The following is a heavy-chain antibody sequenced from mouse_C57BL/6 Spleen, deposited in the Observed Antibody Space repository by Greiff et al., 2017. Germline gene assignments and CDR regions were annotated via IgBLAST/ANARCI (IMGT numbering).Heavy chain of an antibody. D-gene: IGHD2-4*01. CDR1: GFTFSDYY. CDR2: INYDGSST. CDR3: ARGGDYDAFDY. V-gene: IGHV5-16*01. Sequence: EVKLVESEGGLVQPGSSMKLSCTASGFTFSDYYMAWVRQVPEKGLEWVANINYDGSSTYYLDSLKSRFIISRDNAKNILYLQMSSLKSEDTATYYCARGGDYDAFDYWGQGTTLTVSS. J-gene: IGHJ2*01.